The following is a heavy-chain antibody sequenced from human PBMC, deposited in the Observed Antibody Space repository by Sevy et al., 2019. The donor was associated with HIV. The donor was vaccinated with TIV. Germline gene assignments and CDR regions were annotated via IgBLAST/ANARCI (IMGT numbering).Heavy chain of an antibody. CDR2: ISHSGGST. J-gene: IGHJ6*02. V-gene: IGHV3-23*01. D-gene: IGHD2-2*02. CDR1: GFTFSSYA. CDR3: AKGTLVVPGVIYYYYGMDV. Sequence: GGSLRLSCAASGFTFSSYAMNWVRQAPGKGLEWVSAISHSGGSTYYADSVKGRFTISRDNSKNTLYLQMNSLRAEDTAVYYCAKGTLVVPGVIYYYYGMDVWGQGTTVTVSS.